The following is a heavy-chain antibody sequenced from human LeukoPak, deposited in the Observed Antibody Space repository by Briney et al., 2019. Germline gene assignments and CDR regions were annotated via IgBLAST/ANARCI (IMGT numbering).Heavy chain of an antibody. V-gene: IGHV3-11*04. Sequence: GGSLRLSCVASGFSLSDYYMSWIRQAPGKGLEGVSYIGSTIYYADSVKGRLTISRDNAKNSLYLQMNSLRAEDTAVYYCARDRGIVGTTGYYYMDVWGKGTTVTVSS. CDR3: ARDRGIVGTTGYYYMDV. CDR2: IGSTI. CDR1: GFSLSDYY. J-gene: IGHJ6*03. D-gene: IGHD1-26*01.